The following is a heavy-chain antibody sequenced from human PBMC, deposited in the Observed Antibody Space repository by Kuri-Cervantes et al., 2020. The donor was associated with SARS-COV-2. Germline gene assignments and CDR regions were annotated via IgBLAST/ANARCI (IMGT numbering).Heavy chain of an antibody. J-gene: IGHJ3*02. CDR1: GFIFSSYA. CDR3: ARELTGDAFDI. D-gene: IGHD7-27*01. Sequence: GESLKISCAASGFIFSSYAMHWVRQAPGKGLEWVAVISYDGSNKYYADSVKGRFTISRDNSKNTLYLQMNSLRAEDTAVYYCARELTGDAFDIWGQGTMVTVSS. CDR2: ISYDGSNK. V-gene: IGHV3-30-3*01.